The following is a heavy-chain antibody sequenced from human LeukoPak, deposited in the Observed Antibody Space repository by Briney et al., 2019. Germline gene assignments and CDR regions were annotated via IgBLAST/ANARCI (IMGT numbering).Heavy chain of an antibody. V-gene: IGHV3-48*01. J-gene: IGHJ3*02. Sequence: GGSLRLSCAASGFTFSSYSMNWVRQAPGKGLEWVSYISSSSSTIYYADSVKGRFTISRDNAKNSLYLQMNSLRAEDTAVYYCARDTKRWNDVIHVFDIGGKGKMVTVSS. CDR1: GFTFSSYS. CDR3: ARDTKRWNDVIHVFDI. CDR2: ISSSSSTI. D-gene: IGHD1-1*01.